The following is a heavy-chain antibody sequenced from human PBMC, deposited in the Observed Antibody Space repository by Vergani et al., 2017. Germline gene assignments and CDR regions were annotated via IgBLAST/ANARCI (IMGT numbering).Heavy chain of an antibody. CDR1: GFTFSSYR. J-gene: IGHJ4*02. Sequence: EVQLVESGGGLVQPGGSLRLSCAASGFTFSSYRMNWVRQAPGKGLEWVSYISSSSSTIYYADSVKGRFTISRDNAKNSLYLQMNSLRAEDTAVYYCAGDLQAGDSSGWYGTYDYWGQGTLVTVSS. CDR2: ISSSSSTI. D-gene: IGHD6-19*01. V-gene: IGHV3-48*01. CDR3: AGDLQAGDSSGWYGTYDY.